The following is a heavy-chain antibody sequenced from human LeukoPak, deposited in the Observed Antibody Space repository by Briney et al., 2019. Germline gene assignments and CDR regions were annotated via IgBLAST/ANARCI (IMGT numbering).Heavy chain of an antibody. CDR2: IIPIFGTA. CDR1: GYTFTNYG. D-gene: IGHD2-2*01. J-gene: IGHJ6*02. V-gene: IGHV1-69*13. CDR3: ARAGSSTSYYYYGMDV. Sequence: SVKVSCKASGYTFTNYGISWVRQAPGQGLEWMGGIIPIFGTANYAQKFQGRVTITADESTSTAYMELSSLRSEDTAVYYCARAGSSTSYYYYGMDVWGQGTTVTVSS.